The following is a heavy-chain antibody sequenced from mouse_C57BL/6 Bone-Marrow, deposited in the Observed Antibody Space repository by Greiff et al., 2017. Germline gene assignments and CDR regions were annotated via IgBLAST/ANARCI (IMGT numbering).Heavy chain of an antibody. Sequence: DVMLVASGEGLVKPGGSLKLSCAASGFTFSSYAMSWVRQTPEKRLEWVAYISSGGDYIYYADTVKGRFTISRDNARNTLYLQMSSLKSEDTAMYYCTREGGSYAMDYWGQGTSVTVSS. CDR1: GFTFSSYA. CDR3: TREGGSYAMDY. D-gene: IGHD1-1*02. CDR2: ISSGGDYI. J-gene: IGHJ4*01. V-gene: IGHV5-9-1*02.